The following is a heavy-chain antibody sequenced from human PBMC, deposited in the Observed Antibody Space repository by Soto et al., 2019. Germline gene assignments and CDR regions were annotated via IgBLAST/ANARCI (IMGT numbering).Heavy chain of an antibody. CDR1: GFNFINYW. V-gene: IGHV5-51*01. CDR2: IFPGDSDT. J-gene: IGHJ6*03. Sequence: PGESLKISCKGSGFNFINYWIGWVRQMPGKGLEWMGIIFPGDSDTRYSPSFQGQVSISADKSISTAYLQWSSLKASDTAMYYCARLTNPLYYYMDVWGKGTTVTVSS. CDR3: ARLTNPLYYYMDV.